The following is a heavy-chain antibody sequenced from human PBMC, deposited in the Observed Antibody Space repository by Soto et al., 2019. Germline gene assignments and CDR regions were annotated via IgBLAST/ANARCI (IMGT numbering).Heavy chain of an antibody. J-gene: IGHJ6*02. CDR1: GASLTDYH. V-gene: IGHV4-59*12. D-gene: IGHD3-22*01. CDR2: IYYTGSA. Sequence: SETLSLTCTVSGASLTDYHWSWIRQPPGKGLECLGYIYYTGSANYNPSLKSRVTISVDKSKNQFSLKLSSVTAADTAVYYCARSPDSSGYYPRWYYYGMDVWGQGTTVTVSS. CDR3: ARSPDSSGYYPRWYYYGMDV.